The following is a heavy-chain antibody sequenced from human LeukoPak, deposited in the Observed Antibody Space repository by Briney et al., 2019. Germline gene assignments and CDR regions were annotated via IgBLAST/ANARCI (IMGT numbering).Heavy chain of an antibody. D-gene: IGHD3-10*01. V-gene: IGHV3-64*04. CDR3: AREGFTMVRGVKYNWFDP. CDR2: ISSNGGST. CDR1: GFTFSSYA. J-gene: IGHJ5*02. Sequence: GGSLRLSCSASGFTFSSYAMHWVRQAPGKGLEYVSAISSNGGSTYYADSVKGRFTVSRDNAKNSLYLQMNSLRAEDTAVYYCAREGFTMVRGVKYNWFDPWGQGTLVTVSS.